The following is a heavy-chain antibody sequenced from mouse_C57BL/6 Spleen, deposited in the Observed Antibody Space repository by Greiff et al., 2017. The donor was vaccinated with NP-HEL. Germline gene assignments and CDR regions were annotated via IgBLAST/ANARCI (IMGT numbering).Heavy chain of an antibody. CDR3: AREGDYDEFDY. V-gene: IGHV5-4*01. D-gene: IGHD2-4*01. Sequence: EVHLVESGGGLVKPGGSLKLSCAASGFTFSSYAMSWVRQTPEKRLEWVATISDCGSYTHYPANVKGRFTISRDNAKNNLYLQMSHLKSEDTAMYYCAREGDYDEFDYWGQGTSLTVSS. CDR1: GFTFSSYA. CDR2: ISDCGSYT. J-gene: IGHJ2*02.